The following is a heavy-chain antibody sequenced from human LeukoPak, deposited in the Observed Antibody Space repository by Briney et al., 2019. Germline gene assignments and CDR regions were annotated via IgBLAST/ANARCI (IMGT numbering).Heavy chain of an antibody. CDR2: MKQDGSEK. CDR1: GFTFSNYW. Sequence: GGSLRLSCAASGFTFSNYWMSWVRQAPGKGLEWVANMKQDGSEKYYVDSVKGRFTISRDNAKNSLYLQMNSLRVEDTAVYYCARKAYAMDVWGKGTTVTVSS. J-gene: IGHJ6*04. V-gene: IGHV3-7*03. CDR3: ARKAYAMDV.